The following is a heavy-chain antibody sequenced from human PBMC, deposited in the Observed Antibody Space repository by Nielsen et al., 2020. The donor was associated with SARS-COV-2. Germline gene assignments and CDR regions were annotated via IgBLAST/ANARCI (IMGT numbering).Heavy chain of an antibody. D-gene: IGHD3-16*01. CDR3: ASASAHV. CDR1: GFTFSNYW. CDR2: INNDGSST. J-gene: IGHJ3*01. Sequence: GVLKISCAASGFTFSNYWMHWVRQVPGEGLVWVARINNDGSSTAYADYVKGRFTISRDNAKNTLYLQMSSLRAEDTAVYYCASASAHVWGPGTMVTVSS. V-gene: IGHV3-74*03.